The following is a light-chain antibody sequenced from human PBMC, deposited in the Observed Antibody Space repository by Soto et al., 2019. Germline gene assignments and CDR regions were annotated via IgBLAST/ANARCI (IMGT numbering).Light chain of an antibody. CDR3: QSYDSSLSASYV. CDR1: SSNIGAGCE. CDR2: GNT. V-gene: IGLV1-40*01. Sequence: QSVLTQPPSVSGAPGQRVTISCTGCSSNIGAGCEVHWYQHLPGKAPKLLIYGNTNRPSGVPDRFSGSKSGTSASLAITGLQAEDEADYSCQSYDSSLSASYVFGGGTKGTVL. J-gene: IGLJ1*01.